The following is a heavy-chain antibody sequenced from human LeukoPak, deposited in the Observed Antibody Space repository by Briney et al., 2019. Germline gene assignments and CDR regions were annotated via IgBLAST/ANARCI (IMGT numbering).Heavy chain of an antibody. CDR3: ARGSEPQPCYFDY. CDR2: INHSGST. V-gene: IGHV4-34*01. Sequence: PSETLSLTCAVYGVSFSGYYWSWIRLPPGKGLEWIGEINHSGSTNHNPSLKSRVTISVDTSKNQFSLKLSSVTAADTAVYYCARGSEPQPCYFDYWGQGTLVTVSS. CDR1: GVSFSGYY. D-gene: IGHD1-14*01. J-gene: IGHJ4*02.